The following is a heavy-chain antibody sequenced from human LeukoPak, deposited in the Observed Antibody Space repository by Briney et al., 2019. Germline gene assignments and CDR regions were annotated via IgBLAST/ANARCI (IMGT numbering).Heavy chain of an antibody. CDR3: ARGDDYDFWSGYYTNDY. V-gene: IGHV3-33*01. Sequence: GGSLRLSCAASGFTFSSYGMHWVRQAPGKGLEWVAVIWYDGSNKYYADSVKGRFTISRDNSKNTLYLQMNSLRAEDTAVYYCARGDDYDFWSGYYTNDYWGQGTLVTISS. J-gene: IGHJ4*02. CDR2: IWYDGSNK. D-gene: IGHD3-3*01. CDR1: GFTFSSYG.